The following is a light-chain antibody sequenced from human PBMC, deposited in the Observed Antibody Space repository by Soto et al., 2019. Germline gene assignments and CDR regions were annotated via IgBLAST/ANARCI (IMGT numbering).Light chain of an antibody. CDR1: QTLLHSNGYNY. V-gene: IGKV2-28*01. CDR2: LGS. CDR3: MQSLQTRFT. J-gene: IGKJ4*01. Sequence: DTVMTQSPLSLPVTPGEPASISCRSSQTLLHSNGYNYLDWYLQKPGQSPQLLIYLGSSRASGVPDRFSGSGSGTEFTLKISRVEAEDAGIYYCMQSLQTRFTFGGGTKVDIK.